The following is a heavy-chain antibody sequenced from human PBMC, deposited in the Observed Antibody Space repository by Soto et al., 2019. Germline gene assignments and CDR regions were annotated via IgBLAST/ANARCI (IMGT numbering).Heavy chain of an antibody. J-gene: IGHJ6*02. CDR2: ISAYNGNT. CDR1: GYTFTSYG. V-gene: IGHV1-18*01. CDR3: AREAIVAGATTGMDV. D-gene: IGHD1-26*01. Sequence: EASVKVSCKASGYTFTSYGISWVRQAPGQGLEWMGWISAYNGNTNYAQKLQGRVTMTTDTSTSTVYMELSRLRSDDTAVYYCAREAIVAGATTGMDVWGQGTTVTVSS.